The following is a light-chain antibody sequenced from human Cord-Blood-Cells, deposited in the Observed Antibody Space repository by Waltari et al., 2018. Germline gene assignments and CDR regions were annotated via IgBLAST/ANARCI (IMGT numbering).Light chain of an antibody. CDR2: DVS. J-gene: IGLJ3*02. CDR3: FSYAGSYTWV. CDR1: SSDVGGYNY. V-gene: IGLV2-11*01. Sequence: QSALTQPRSVSGSPGQSVTISCTGTSSDVGGYNYVSWYQQHPGKATKLMIYDVSNRPSGVPDRFSGSKSGNTASLTISGLQAEDEADYYCFSYAGSYTWVFGGGTKLTVL.